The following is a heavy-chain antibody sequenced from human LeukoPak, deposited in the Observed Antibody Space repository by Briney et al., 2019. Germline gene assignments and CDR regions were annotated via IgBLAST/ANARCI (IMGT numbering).Heavy chain of an antibody. V-gene: IGHV4-59*01. CDR1: GGSITSYY. D-gene: IGHD3-3*01. J-gene: IGHJ4*02. CDR2: VYYSGST. CDR3: ARQRGAFWSGYYSFFDY. Sequence: PSETLSLTCTVSGGSITSYYWSWIRQPPGKGLEWIGYVYYSGSTTYNPSLKSRVTISVDTSKNQFSLKLSSVTAADTAVYYCARQRGAFWSGYYSFFDYWGQGTLVTVSS.